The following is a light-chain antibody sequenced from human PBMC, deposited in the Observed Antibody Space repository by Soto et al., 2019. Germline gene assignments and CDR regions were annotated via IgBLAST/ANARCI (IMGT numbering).Light chain of an antibody. Sequence: EIVMTQSPATLSVSPGERATLTCRASQSVSSNLAWYQQKPGQAPRLLIYGASTRAMGIPARFSGSGSGTQLTLTISSLQSEDFAVYYCQQYDNSPPLAFGGGTKVAIK. CDR1: QSVSSN. J-gene: IGKJ4*01. V-gene: IGKV3-15*01. CDR3: QQYDNSPPLA. CDR2: GAS.